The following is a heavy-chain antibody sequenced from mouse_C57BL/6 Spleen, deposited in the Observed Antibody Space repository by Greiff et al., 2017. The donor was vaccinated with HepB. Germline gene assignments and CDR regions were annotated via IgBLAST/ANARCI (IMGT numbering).Heavy chain of an antibody. CDR3: ARSYYGSSLRTWFAY. D-gene: IGHD1-1*01. CDR2: IHPNSGST. V-gene: IGHV1-64*01. CDR1: GYTFTSYW. Sequence: QVHVKQPGAELVKPGASVKLSCKASGYTFTSYWMHWVKQRPGQGLEWIGMIHPNSGSTNYNEKFKSKATLTVDKSSSTAYMQLSSLTSEDSAVYYCARSYYGSSLRTWFAYWGQGTLVTVSA. J-gene: IGHJ3*01.